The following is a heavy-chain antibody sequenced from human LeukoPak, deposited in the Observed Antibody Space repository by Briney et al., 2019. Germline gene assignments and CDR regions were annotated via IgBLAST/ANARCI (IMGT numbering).Heavy chain of an antibody. Sequence: ASVKVTCKASGYTFTSYAMHWVRQAPGQRLEWMGWINAGNGNTKYSQKFQGRVTITRNTSISTAYMELSSLRSEDTAVYYCARGRRYGDSNFDYWGQGTLVSVSS. D-gene: IGHD7-27*01. J-gene: IGHJ4*02. CDR3: ARGRRYGDSNFDY. CDR2: INAGNGNT. V-gene: IGHV1-3*01. CDR1: GYTFTSYA.